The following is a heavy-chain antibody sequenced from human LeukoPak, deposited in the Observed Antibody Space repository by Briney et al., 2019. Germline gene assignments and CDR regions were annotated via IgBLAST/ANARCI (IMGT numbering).Heavy chain of an antibody. D-gene: IGHD2-15*01. CDR3: ARSLGYCSGGSCFPFDY. CDR2: IKQDGSDK. J-gene: IGHJ4*02. CDR1: GFXFSSYW. Sequence: GGSLRLSCAASGFXFSSYWITWVRQAPGKGLEWVANIKQDGSDKYYVDSVKGRFTVSRDNAKNSLYLQMNSLRAEDTAVYYCARSLGYCSGGSCFPFDYWGQGTLVTVSS. V-gene: IGHV3-7*05.